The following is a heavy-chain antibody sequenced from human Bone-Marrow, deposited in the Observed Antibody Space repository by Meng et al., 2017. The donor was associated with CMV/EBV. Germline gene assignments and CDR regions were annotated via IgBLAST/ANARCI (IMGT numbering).Heavy chain of an antibody. D-gene: IGHD6-13*01. Sequence: GFTFNNAGMTWVRQGPGKGLEWVCRSKSKTDGGTTDYAAPVKGRFTVSRDDSKYTLYLQMNSLKTEDTAVYYCTTQYSSPSRDFDYWGQGTLVTVSS. CDR1: GFTFNNAG. V-gene: IGHV3-15*01. CDR3: TTQYSSPSRDFDY. CDR2: SKSKTDGGTT. J-gene: IGHJ4*02.